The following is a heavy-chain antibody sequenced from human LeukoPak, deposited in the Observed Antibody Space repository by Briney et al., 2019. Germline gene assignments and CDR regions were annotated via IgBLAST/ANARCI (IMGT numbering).Heavy chain of an antibody. CDR2: IWYDGSNK. CDR1: GFTFSSYG. V-gene: IGHV3-33*01. J-gene: IGHJ6*02. D-gene: IGHD3-9*01. CDR3: ARAPYDILTPSYYYGMDV. Sequence: GRSPRLSCAASGFTFSSYGMHWVRQAPGKGLEWVAVIWYDGSNKYYADSVKGRFTISRDNSKNTLYLQMNSLRAEDTAVYYCARAPYDILTPSYYYGMDVWGQGTTVTVSS.